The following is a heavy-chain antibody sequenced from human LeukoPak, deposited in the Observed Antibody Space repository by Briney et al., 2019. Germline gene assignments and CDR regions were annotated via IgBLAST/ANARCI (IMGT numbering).Heavy chain of an antibody. Sequence: ETLSLTCTVSGGSISSYYWSWIRQPPGKGLEWIGYIYYSGSTNYNPSLKSRVTISVDTSKNQFSLKLSSVTAADTAVYYCARGLAATIAFDYWGQGTLVTVSS. V-gene: IGHV4-59*01. D-gene: IGHD5-12*01. CDR1: GGSISSYY. CDR3: ARGLAATIAFDY. J-gene: IGHJ4*02. CDR2: IYYSGST.